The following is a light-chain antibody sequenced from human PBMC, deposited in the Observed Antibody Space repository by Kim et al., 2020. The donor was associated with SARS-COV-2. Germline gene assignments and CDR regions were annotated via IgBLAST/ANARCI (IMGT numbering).Light chain of an antibody. CDR3: QVWDSSTWV. J-gene: IGLJ3*02. Sequence: SVALGQTASITCGGNNIGSNNVHWYQLEPGQAPVLVIYRDINRPSWIPERFSASNSGNTTTLTISRAQTGDEADYYCQVWDSSTWVFGGGTQLTVL. CDR1: NIGSNN. CDR2: RDI. V-gene: IGLV3-9*01.